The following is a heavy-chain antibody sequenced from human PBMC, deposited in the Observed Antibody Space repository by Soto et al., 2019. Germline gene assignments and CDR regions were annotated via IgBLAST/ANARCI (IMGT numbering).Heavy chain of an antibody. J-gene: IGHJ6*02. CDR1: GGSFGGYF. Sequence: QVQLQQWGAGLLKPSETLSLTCDVYGGSFGGYFWSWIRQPPGKGLEWMGGINHVGITNSNPSLRIRISTAVATSKNKFSLKLSSVTAADAAVNYWAREGAVTAMFYYHGMHVGGQGTSVTVSS. D-gene: IGHD2-21*02. CDR2: INHVGIT. V-gene: IGHV4-34*02. CDR3: AREGAVTAMFYYHGMHV.